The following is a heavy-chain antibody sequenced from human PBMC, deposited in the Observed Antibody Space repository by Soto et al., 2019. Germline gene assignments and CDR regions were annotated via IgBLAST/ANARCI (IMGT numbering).Heavy chain of an antibody. CDR3: AKAGYSFFFDY. CDR2: ISADDGST. Sequence: EVQLLESGGGLVQSGGSLRLSCTASGFSFSSYVMSWVRQAPGKGLEWVSEISADDGSTYYADSVKCRFTISRDNSKNTVDLQMNSLRAYDTAVYYCAKAGYSFFFDYWGQGTLVTVSS. CDR1: GFSFSSYV. J-gene: IGHJ4*02. V-gene: IGHV3-23*01. D-gene: IGHD5-18*01.